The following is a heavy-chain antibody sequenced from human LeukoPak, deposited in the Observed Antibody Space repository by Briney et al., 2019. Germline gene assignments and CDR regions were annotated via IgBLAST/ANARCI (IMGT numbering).Heavy chain of an antibody. J-gene: IGHJ4*02. CDR2: ISPYNGNT. CDR3: ACTYYDFWSDNPPLPDY. CDR1: GYTFTNYG. Sequence: ASVKVSCKASGYTFTNYGISWVRQAPGQGLEWMGWISPYNGNTHYAQKLQGRVTMTTDTSTSTAYMELRSLRSDDTAVYYCACTYYDFWSDNPPLPDYWGQGTLVTVSS. D-gene: IGHD3-3*01. V-gene: IGHV1-18*01.